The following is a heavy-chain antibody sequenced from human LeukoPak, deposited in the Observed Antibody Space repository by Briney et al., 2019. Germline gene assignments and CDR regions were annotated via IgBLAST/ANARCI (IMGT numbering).Heavy chain of an antibody. CDR2: IDPNSGGT. J-gene: IGHJ5*02. CDR1: GYTFTGYD. Sequence: ASVKVSCKASGYTFTGYDMHWVRQDPGQGLEWMGWIDPNSGGTNYAQKFQGRVTMTRDTSISTAYMELSRLRSDDTAVYYCARGPNRESSHHYCSSTSCYPNNWFDPWGQGTLVPVSS. CDR3: ARGPNRESSHHYCSSTSCYPNNWFDP. D-gene: IGHD2-2*01. V-gene: IGHV1-2*02.